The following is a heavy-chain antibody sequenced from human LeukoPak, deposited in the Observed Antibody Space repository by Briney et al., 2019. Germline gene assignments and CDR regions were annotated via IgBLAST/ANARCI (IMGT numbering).Heavy chain of an antibody. V-gene: IGHV4-34*01. CDR3: ARDRTAAGKAFDI. CDR1: GGSLSGYY. CDR2: INHSGSA. D-gene: IGHD6-13*01. Sequence: SETLSLTCAVYGGSLSGYYWSWIRQPPGKGLEWIGEINHSGSANYNPSLKSRVTISVDTSKNQFSLKLSSVTAADTAVYYCARDRTAAGKAFDIWGQGTMVTVSS. J-gene: IGHJ3*02.